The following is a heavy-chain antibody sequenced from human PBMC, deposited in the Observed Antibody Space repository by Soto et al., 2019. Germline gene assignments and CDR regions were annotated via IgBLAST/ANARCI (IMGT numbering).Heavy chain of an antibody. CDR3: ARDKGYSSGWTTEYYYYGMDV. Sequence: PSQTLSLTCALSGDGVSSNSAAWNWIRQHPSRGLEWLGRTYYRSKWYNDYAVSVKSRITSNPDTSKNQFYLQLNSVTPEDPAVYYCARDKGYSSGWTTEYYYYGMDVWGQGTTVTVSS. CDR2: TYYRSKWYN. J-gene: IGHJ6*02. CDR1: GDGVSSNSAA. V-gene: IGHV6-1*01. D-gene: IGHD6-19*01.